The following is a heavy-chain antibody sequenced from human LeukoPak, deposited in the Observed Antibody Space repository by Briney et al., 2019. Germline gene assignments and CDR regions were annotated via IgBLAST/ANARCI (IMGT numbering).Heavy chain of an antibody. D-gene: IGHD5-18*01. J-gene: IGHJ4*02. CDR2: INSDGSST. Sequence: PGGSLRLSCAASGFTFSSYWMHWVRQAPGKGLVWVSRINSDGSSTSYADSVKGRFTIPRDNAKNTLYLQMNSLRAEDTAVYYCARDKRGYSYGFLYWGQGTLVTVSS. CDR3: ARDKRGYSYGFLY. V-gene: IGHV3-74*01. CDR1: GFTFSSYW.